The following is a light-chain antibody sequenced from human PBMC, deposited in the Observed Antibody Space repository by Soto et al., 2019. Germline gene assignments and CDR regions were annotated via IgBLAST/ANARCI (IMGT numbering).Light chain of an antibody. CDR3: SLYISGSTYV. V-gene: IGLV2-18*01. J-gene: IGLJ1*01. CDR2: EGN. Sequence: SVLAQPPSVSGSPGQSVTISCSGTSTDVGSYNRLSWYQQPPGTAPKLIMYEGNTRPSGVPARSSGYKSGSTAYLTISGLQAEDDADYYCSLYISGSTYVFGTGTKVTVL. CDR1: STDVGSYNR.